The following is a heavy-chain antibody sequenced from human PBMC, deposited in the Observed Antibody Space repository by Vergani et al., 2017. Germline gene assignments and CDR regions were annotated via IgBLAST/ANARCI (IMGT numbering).Heavy chain of an antibody. CDR1: GFSFSGYW. J-gene: IGHJ3*02. Sequence: EVQLVESGGGLIHPGGSLRLSCEGSGFSFSGYWMHWVRQSPEKGLVWVSRIKSDGSITNYADSVKGRFTISRDDSKSYLYLQMNSLQTEDTALYYCVRVKGSNWNDHLYDIWGQGTLVTVSS. CDR2: IKSDGSIT. D-gene: IGHD1-1*01. V-gene: IGHV3-74*01. CDR3: VRVKGSNWNDHLYDI.